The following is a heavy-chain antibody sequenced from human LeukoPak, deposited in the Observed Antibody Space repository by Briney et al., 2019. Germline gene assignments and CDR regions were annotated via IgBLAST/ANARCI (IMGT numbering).Heavy chain of an antibody. V-gene: IGHV1-69*06. Sequence: SVKVSCKASGGTFTHFVISWLRQAPGQGLEWMGGIAPISGTPVYAQKIQDRVNITADTSTNTAYMEMSSLTSEDTAMYYCAREGEYYAESGNLIDAADVWGQGTMVIVSA. J-gene: IGHJ3*01. D-gene: IGHD3-10*01. CDR3: AREGEYYAESGNLIDAADV. CDR2: IAPISGTP. CDR1: GGTFTHFV.